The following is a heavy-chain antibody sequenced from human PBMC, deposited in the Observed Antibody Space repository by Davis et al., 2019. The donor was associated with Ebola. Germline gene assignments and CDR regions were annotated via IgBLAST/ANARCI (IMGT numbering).Heavy chain of an antibody. CDR1: GYTFTGYY. J-gene: IGHJ4*02. V-gene: IGHV1-2*02. CDR3: VRDFWSDIPDY. Sequence: ASVKVSCKASGYTFTGYYMHWVRQAPGQGLEWMGWINPNNGGTNYAPKFQGRVTMTTDTSTNTAYMELRSLRSDDTAVYYCVRDFWSDIPDYWGQGTLVTVSS. D-gene: IGHD3-3*01. CDR2: INPNNGGT.